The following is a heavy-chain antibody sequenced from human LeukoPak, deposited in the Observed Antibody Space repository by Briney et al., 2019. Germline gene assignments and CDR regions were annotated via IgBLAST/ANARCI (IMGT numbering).Heavy chain of an antibody. Sequence: PGGSLRLSCAGYGFTFSNHGMNWVRQAPGKGLEWVSVIYSGGSTYYADSVKGRFTISRGNSKNTLYLQMNSLRAEDTAVYYCARDALYGSGSYYNHAALDYWGQGTLVTVSS. CDR3: ARDALYGSGSYYNHAALDY. CDR2: IYSGGST. V-gene: IGHV3-66*01. CDR1: GFTFSNHG. J-gene: IGHJ4*02. D-gene: IGHD3-10*01.